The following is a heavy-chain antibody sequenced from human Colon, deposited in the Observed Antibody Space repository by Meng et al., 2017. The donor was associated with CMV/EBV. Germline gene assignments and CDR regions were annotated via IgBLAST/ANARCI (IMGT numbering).Heavy chain of an antibody. V-gene: IGHV1-18*01. J-gene: IGHJ4*02. CDR1: TFTAYG. Sequence: TFTAYGFAWVGQAPEQGLGWLGWVGTYNGNTHYALKFRGQLTLTTDTSTDTAYMELRSLTSDDTAIYFYANTRGLREQPDVNSAAYDWGQGTLVTVSS. CDR2: VGTYNGNT. D-gene: IGHD2-2*01. CDR3: ANTRGLREQPDVNSAAYD.